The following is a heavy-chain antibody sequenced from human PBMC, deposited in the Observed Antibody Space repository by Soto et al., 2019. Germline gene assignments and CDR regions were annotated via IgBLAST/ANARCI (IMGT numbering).Heavy chain of an antibody. CDR3: AIDLKGETTLVYYYYYIDV. CDR2: IFYTGST. J-gene: IGHJ6*03. CDR1: GGSISGTTAYY. V-gene: IGHV4-39*02. Sequence: SETLSLTCTVSGGSISGTTAYYWGCIRQAPGKGLEWIGTIFYTGSTYSNPSLKSRVTMSVDTSKNQFSLKLRSVTAADTAVYFCAIDLKGETTLVYYYYYIDVWGEGTTVTVSS. D-gene: IGHD3-16*01.